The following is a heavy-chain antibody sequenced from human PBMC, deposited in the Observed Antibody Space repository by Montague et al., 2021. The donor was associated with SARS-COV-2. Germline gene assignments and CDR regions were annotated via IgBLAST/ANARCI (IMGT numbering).Heavy chain of an antibody. CDR3: ARGGYGGWTGYYFDY. CDR2: INHSGST. V-gene: IGHV4-34*01. D-gene: IGHD4/OR15-4a*01. CDR1: GGSFSGYY. Sequence: SETLSLTCTVYGGSFSGYYWSWIRQPPGKGLEWIGEINHSGSTNYNLSLKSRVTISVDRSKNHFSLRLSSVTAADTAMYYCARGGYGGWTGYYFDYWGQGTLVTVSS. J-gene: IGHJ4*02.